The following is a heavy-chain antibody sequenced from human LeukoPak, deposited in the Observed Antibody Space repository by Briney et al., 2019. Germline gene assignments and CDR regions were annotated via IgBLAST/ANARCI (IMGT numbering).Heavy chain of an antibody. D-gene: IGHD6-13*01. V-gene: IGHV3-11*04. Sequence: GGSLRLSCAASGFTFSDYYMSWIRQAPGKGLEWVSYISSSGSTIYYADSVKGRFTISRDNAKNSLYLQMNSLRAEDTAVYYCAKDQIAAAGRLSGVDYWGQGTLVTVSS. CDR1: GFTFSDYY. CDR3: AKDQIAAAGRLSGVDY. J-gene: IGHJ4*02. CDR2: ISSSGSTI.